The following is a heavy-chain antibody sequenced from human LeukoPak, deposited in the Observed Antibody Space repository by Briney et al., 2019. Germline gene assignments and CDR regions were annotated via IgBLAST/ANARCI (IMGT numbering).Heavy chain of an antibody. CDR3: AREIAAAGPWFDP. V-gene: IGHV1-46*01. CDR1: GYTFTSYY. Sequence: ASVKVSCKASGYTFTSYYMHWVRQAPGQGLEWVGIINPSGGSTSYAQKFQGRVTMTTHTSTSTVYMELSSLRSEDTAVYYCAREIAAAGPWFDPWGQGTLVTVSS. D-gene: IGHD6-13*01. J-gene: IGHJ5*02. CDR2: INPSGGST.